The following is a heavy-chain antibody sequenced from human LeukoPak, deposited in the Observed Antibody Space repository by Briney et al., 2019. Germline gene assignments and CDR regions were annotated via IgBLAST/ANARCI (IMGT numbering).Heavy chain of an antibody. CDR3: AREMYYDLTPDY. Sequence: GGSLRLSCAASGFTFSSYWMHWVRQAPGKGLVWVSRINTDGSSTSYADSVKGRFTISRDNAKNTLYLQMNSLRAEDTAVYYCAREMYYDLTPDYWGQGTLVTVSS. CDR2: INTDGSST. J-gene: IGHJ4*02. D-gene: IGHD3-3*01. V-gene: IGHV3-74*01. CDR1: GFTFSSYW.